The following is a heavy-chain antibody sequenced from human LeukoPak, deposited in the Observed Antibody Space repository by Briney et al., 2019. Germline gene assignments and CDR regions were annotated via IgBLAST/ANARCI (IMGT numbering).Heavy chain of an antibody. CDR2: SSGSGDTT. Sequence: GGPLRLSCAASRFTLSNYAMTWVRQAPGKGLEWVSASSGSGDTTYYAASVKGRFTISRDNSKNTLYLEMNSLRAEDTAEYYCAKGGSSAYYPYYFDHWGRGALVTVSS. CDR3: AKGGSSAYYPYYFDH. V-gene: IGHV3-23*01. J-gene: IGHJ4*02. D-gene: IGHD3-22*01. CDR1: RFTLSNYA.